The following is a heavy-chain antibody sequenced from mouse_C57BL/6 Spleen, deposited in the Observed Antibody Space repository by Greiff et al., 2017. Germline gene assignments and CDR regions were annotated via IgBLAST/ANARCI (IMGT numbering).Heavy chain of an antibody. CDR3: ARKGRYYDYDWFAY. J-gene: IGHJ3*01. V-gene: IGHV2-2*02. D-gene: IGHD2-4*01. Sequence: VQGVESGPGLVQPSQSLSITCTVSGFSLTSYGVHWVRQSPGKGLEWLGVIWSGGSTDYNAAFISRLSISKDNSKDQVFFKMNSLQANDTAIDYCARKGRYYDYDWFAYWGQGTLVTVSA. CDR2: IWSGGST. CDR1: GFSLTSYG.